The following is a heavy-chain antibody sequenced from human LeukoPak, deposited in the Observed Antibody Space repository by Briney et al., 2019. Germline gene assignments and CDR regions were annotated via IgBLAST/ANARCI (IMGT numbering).Heavy chain of an antibody. V-gene: IGHV4-61*02. CDR2: IYSTGIT. CDR1: GGSINSTDYY. D-gene: IGHD3-10*01. Sequence: PSETLSLTCTVSGGSINSTDYYWSWVRQPAGKGPEWIGRIYSTGITKYNPSLKSRVIISVDTSKNQFTLKLNSVTAADTAVYYCARDSFAGGYYYYLDVWGKGTTVTVSS. CDR3: ARDSFAGGYYYYLDV. J-gene: IGHJ6*03.